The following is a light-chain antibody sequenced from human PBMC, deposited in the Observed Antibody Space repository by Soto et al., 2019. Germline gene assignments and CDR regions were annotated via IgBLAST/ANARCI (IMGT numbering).Light chain of an antibody. CDR3: SSYTTTTTPVV. V-gene: IGLV2-14*01. CDR2: EVT. J-gene: IGLJ2*01. CDR1: SSDIGTYDY. Sequence: QSALTQPASVSGSPGQSITISCTGTSSDIGTYDYVSWYQHHPGKAPKLMIYEVTNRPSGVSDRFSGSKSGKTASLTISGLQAGDEADYYCSSYTTTTTPVVFGGGTKLTVL.